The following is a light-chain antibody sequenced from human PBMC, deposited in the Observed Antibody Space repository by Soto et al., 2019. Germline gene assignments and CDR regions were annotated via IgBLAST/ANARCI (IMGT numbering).Light chain of an antibody. J-gene: IGKJ5*01. CDR3: KQHETYPLT. Sequence: AIQVTQSPSSLSASVGDTVTITCRASQGISSAFAWYQQKPGKVPRLLIYDVFNLQSGVPSRFSGSRSGTDFTLTISRLQPEDFATYYCKQHETYPLTFGHGTRLEVK. CDR1: QGISSA. V-gene: IGKV1-13*02. CDR2: DVF.